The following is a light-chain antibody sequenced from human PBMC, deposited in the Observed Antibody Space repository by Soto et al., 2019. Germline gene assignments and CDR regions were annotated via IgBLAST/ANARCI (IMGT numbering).Light chain of an antibody. Sequence: EIVLTQSPGTLSLSPGERATLSCRASQSVSSSYLAWYQQKPGQAPRLLIYGASSRAPGVPDRFSGSESGTDFTLTISRLEPEDFALYYCQQYGSSPITFGQGTRLEIK. J-gene: IGKJ5*01. V-gene: IGKV3-20*01. CDR1: QSVSSSY. CDR3: QQYGSSPIT. CDR2: GAS.